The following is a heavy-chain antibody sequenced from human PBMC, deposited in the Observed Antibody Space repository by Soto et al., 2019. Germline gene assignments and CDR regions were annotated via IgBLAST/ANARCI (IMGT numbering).Heavy chain of an antibody. Sequence: SETLSLTCTVSGNSLSSASFYWGWIRQPPGKGLEWIGTVYYVGSTYYNPSLKSRVTISVETSKNHFSLKLSSVTAADTAVYYRARKRVYCGGDCYNQWGQGTLVTVSS. CDR1: GNSLSSASFY. D-gene: IGHD2-21*02. V-gene: IGHV4-39*02. CDR2: VYYVGST. J-gene: IGHJ4*02. CDR3: ARKRVYCGGDCYNQ.